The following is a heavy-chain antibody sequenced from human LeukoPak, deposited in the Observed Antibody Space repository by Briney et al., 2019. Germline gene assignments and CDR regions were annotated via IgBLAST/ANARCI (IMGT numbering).Heavy chain of an antibody. CDR2: ISGSGGST. V-gene: IGHV3-23*01. CDR1: GFIFSSYA. D-gene: IGHD3-3*01. CDR3: ARTPTDTINV. Sequence: GGSLRLSCSASGFIFSSYAMNWFPQAPGRGLEWVSVISGSGGSTYYADSVKGRFTISRDNSKNTLYLQMNSLRPEDTAVYYCARTPTDTINVWGQGPTV. J-gene: IGHJ6*02.